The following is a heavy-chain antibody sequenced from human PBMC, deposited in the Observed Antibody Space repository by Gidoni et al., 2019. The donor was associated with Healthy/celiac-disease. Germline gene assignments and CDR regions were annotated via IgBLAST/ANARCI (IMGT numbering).Heavy chain of an antibody. Sequence: EVQLVESGGGLVKPGGSLRLSWAASGFPFSSYSMNWVRQAPGKGLEWVSSISSSSSYIYYADSVKGRFTISRDNAKNSLYLQMNSLRAEDTAVYYCARVWGVVVVPVVHYYGMDVWGQGTTVTVSS. D-gene: IGHD2-2*01. CDR1: GFPFSSYS. V-gene: IGHV3-21*01. CDR3: ARVWGVVVVPVVHYYGMDV. J-gene: IGHJ6*02. CDR2: ISSSSSYI.